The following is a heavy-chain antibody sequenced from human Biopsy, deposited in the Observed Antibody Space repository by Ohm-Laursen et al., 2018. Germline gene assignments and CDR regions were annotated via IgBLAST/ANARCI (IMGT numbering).Heavy chain of an antibody. CDR2: ITPNNDNT. J-gene: IGHJ4*02. D-gene: IGHD3-22*01. V-gene: IGHV1-46*01. CDR1: GYTFTSYY. CDR3: ARGTRGLVVITTTALYFDY. Sequence: SAKVSCKASGYTFTSYYLHWVRQAPGQGLEWMGRITPNNDNTAYAQKFQGRITMTKDTPTSTVYMDLSSLSFDDSAVYYCARGTRGLVVITTTALYFDYWGQGNLVTVSS.